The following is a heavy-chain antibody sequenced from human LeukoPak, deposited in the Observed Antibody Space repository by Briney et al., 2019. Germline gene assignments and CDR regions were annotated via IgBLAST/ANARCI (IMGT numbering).Heavy chain of an antibody. CDR1: GFTFSTYA. V-gene: IGHV3-30*04. Sequence: GGSLRLSCAASGFTFSTYAMNWVRQAPGKGLEWVAVISYDGRQNYYADSVKGRFTISRDNAKNTLYLQMSSLRAEDTAVYYCTRDLGGTSWGEWNYWGQGTLVTVSS. D-gene: IGHD3-16*01. CDR2: ISYDGRQN. J-gene: IGHJ4*02. CDR3: TRDLGGTSWGEWNY.